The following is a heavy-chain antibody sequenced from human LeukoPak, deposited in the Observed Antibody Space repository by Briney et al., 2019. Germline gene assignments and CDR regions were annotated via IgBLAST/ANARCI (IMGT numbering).Heavy chain of an antibody. V-gene: IGHV1-69*04. D-gene: IGHD5-24*01. CDR3: ARARATGVYYYYGMDV. Sequence: SVKVSCKASGYTFTSYAISWVRQAPGQGLEWMGRIIPILGIANYAQKFQGRVTITADKSTSTAYMELSSLRSEDTAVYYCARARATGVYYYYGMDVWGQGTTVTVSS. CDR2: IIPILGIA. CDR1: GYTFTSYA. J-gene: IGHJ6*02.